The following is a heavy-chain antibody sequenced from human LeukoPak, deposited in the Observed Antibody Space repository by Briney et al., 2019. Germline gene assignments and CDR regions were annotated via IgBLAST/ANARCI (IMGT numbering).Heavy chain of an antibody. CDR3: ATSGYSSSWYRYYYYYMDV. CDR1: GFTFSSYE. J-gene: IGHJ6*03. D-gene: IGHD6-13*01. Sequence: GGSLRLSCAASGFTFSSYEMNWVRQAPGKGLEWVSYISSSGSTIYYADSVKGRFTISRDNAKNSLYLQMNSLRAEDTAVYYCATSGYSSSWYRYYYYYMDVWGKGTTVTISS. CDR2: ISSSGSTI. V-gene: IGHV3-48*03.